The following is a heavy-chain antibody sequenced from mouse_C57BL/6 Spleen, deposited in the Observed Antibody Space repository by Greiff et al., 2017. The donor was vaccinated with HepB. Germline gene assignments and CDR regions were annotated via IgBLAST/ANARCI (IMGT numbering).Heavy chain of an antibody. V-gene: IGHV5-16*01. J-gene: IGHJ4*01. CDR2: INYDGSST. CDR1: GFTFSDYY. CDR3: ARANSYAMDY. Sequence: EVQLVESEGGLVQPGSSMKLSCTASGFTFSDYYMAWVRQVPEKGLEWVANINYDGSSTYYLDSLKSRFIISRDNAKNILYLQMSSLKSEDTATYYCARANSYAMDYWGQGTSVTVSS.